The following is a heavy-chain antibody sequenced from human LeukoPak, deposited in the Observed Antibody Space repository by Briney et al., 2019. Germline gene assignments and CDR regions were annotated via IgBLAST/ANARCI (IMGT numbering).Heavy chain of an antibody. CDR3: ARAPTWGTGFDP. CDR2: IYAGGST. V-gene: IGHV3-66*01. J-gene: IGHJ5*02. D-gene: IGHD3-16*01. Sequence: PGGSLRLSCAASGFTFSSYAMSWVRQAPGKGLEWVSLIYAGGSTYFADSVKGRFTISRDNSKNTLYLQMNSLRAEDTAVYYCARAPTWGTGFDPWGQGTLVTVSS. CDR1: GFTFSSYA.